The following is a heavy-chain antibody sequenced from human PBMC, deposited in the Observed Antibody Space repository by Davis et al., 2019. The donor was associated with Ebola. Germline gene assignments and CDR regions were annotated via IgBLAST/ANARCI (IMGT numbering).Heavy chain of an antibody. D-gene: IGHD3-3*01. CDR2: IYYSGST. Sequence: SETLSLTCTVSGGSISSYYWSWIRQPPGKGLEWIGYIYYSGSTNYNPSLKSRVTISVDTSKNQFSLKLSSVTAADTAMYYCARVGYDFWSGYYTGNWFDPWGQGTLVTVSS. CDR3: ARVGYDFWSGYYTGNWFDP. V-gene: IGHV4-59*01. CDR1: GGSISSYY. J-gene: IGHJ5*02.